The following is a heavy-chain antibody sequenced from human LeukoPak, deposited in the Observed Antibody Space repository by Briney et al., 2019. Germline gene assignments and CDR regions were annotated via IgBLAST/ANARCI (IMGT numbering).Heavy chain of an antibody. J-gene: IGHJ4*02. CDR3: ARGWKSRGRYYYGSGSYYREFDY. D-gene: IGHD3-10*01. CDR2: MNPNSGNT. CDR1: GYTFTSYD. V-gene: IGHV1-8*01. Sequence: ASVKVSCTASGYTFTSYDINWVRQATGQGLEWMGWMNPNSGNTGYAQKFQGRVTMTRNTSISTAYMELSSLRSEDTAVYYCARGWKSRGRYYYGSGSYYREFDYWGQGTLVTVSS.